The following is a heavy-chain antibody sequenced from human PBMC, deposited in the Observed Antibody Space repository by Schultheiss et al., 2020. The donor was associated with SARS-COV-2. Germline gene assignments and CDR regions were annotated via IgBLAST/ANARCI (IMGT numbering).Heavy chain of an antibody. CDR1: GGSISSSSYY. V-gene: IGHV4-61*05. D-gene: IGHD2-21*01. J-gene: IGHJ3*02. Sequence: SETLSLTCTVSGGSISSSSYYWGWIRQPPGKGLEWIGYIYYSGSTNYNPSLKSRVTMSVDTSKNQFSLKLSSVTAADTAVYYCARVLEYSFDIWGQGTMVTVSS. CDR3: ARVLEYSFDI. CDR2: IYYSGST.